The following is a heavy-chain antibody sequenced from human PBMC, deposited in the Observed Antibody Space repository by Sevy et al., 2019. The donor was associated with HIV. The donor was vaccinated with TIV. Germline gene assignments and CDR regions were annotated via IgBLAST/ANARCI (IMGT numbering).Heavy chain of an antibody. CDR3: ARDGGRELNYGMDV. D-gene: IGHD3-16*01. CDR2: ISNGSIYI. CDR1: GFTFSNYS. V-gene: IGHV3-21*01. Sequence: GGSLRLSCAASGFTFSNYSMNWVRQAPGKGLEWVSSISNGSIYIYYADSGKGRFTISRDNAKNSLYLQMNSLRAEDTAVYYCARDGGRELNYGMDVWGQGTTVTVSS. J-gene: IGHJ6*02.